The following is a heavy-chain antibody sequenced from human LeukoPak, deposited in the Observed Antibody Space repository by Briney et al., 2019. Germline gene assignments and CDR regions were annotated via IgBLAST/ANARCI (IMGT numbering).Heavy chain of an antibody. CDR3: ARDSATAMVDVYYYMDV. CDR2: IYSGGST. J-gene: IGHJ6*03. CDR1: GFTVSSNY. D-gene: IGHD5-18*01. Sequence: GGSLRLSCAASGFTVSSNYMSWVRQAPGKGLEWVSVIYSGGSTYYADSVKGRFTISRDNSKNTLYLQMNSLRAEDTAVYYCARDSATAMVDVYYYMDVWGKGTTVTVSS. V-gene: IGHV3-53*01.